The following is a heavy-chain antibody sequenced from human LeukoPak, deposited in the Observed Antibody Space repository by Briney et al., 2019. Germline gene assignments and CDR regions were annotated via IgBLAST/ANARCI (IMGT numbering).Heavy chain of an antibody. D-gene: IGHD3-10*01. V-gene: IGHV3-23*01. Sequence: GGSLRLSCAASGFTFRSYAMSWVRQAPGKGLEWVSAISGSGGSTYYADSVKGRFTISRDNSKNTLYLQMNSLRAEDTAVYYCAKGRYYNYGSGSYYNDYWGQGTLVTVSS. CDR2: ISGSGGST. J-gene: IGHJ4*02. CDR3: AKGRYYNYGSGSYYNDY. CDR1: GFTFRSYA.